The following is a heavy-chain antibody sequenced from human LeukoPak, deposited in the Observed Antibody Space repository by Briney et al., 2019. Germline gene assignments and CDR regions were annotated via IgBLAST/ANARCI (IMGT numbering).Heavy chain of an antibody. CDR2: VNLQGST. Sequence: PSETLSLTCGVSGGSISNTNWWTWVRQPPGKGLEWIGEVNLQGSTNYNPSLKSRVAISVDKSENHISLKLTSVTAADTAVYYCATAPILRGEAGEQYKYGMDVWGQGTTVIVSS. D-gene: IGHD1-1*01. V-gene: IGHV4-4*02. CDR3: ATAPILRGEAGEQYKYGMDV. CDR1: GGSISNTNW. J-gene: IGHJ6*02.